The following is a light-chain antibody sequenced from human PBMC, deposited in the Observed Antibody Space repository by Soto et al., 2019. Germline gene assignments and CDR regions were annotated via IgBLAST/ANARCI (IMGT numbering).Light chain of an antibody. CDR3: HQYAWSPLT. CDR2: DAS. V-gene: IGKV3-20*01. J-gene: IGKJ5*01. Sequence: IVLTQSPGTLSLSPGERATLSCRASQTVPKSYLAWYQQRPGQAPRLLIYDASNRATGIPDRISGSESGTNFTITISHLEPEDFAVYYCHQYAWSPLTFGQGTRLEIK. CDR1: QTVPKSY.